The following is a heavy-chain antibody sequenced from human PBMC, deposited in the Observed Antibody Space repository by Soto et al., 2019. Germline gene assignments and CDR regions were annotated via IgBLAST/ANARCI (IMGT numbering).Heavy chain of an antibody. Sequence: NPSETLSLTCAVYGGSFSCYYWSWIRQPPGKGLEWIGEINHSGSTNYNPSLKSRVTISVDTSKNQFSLKLSSVTAADTAVYYCARGVTMIVENWFDPWGQGTLVTVSS. V-gene: IGHV4-34*01. CDR1: GGSFSCYY. CDR3: ARGVTMIVENWFDP. CDR2: INHSGST. D-gene: IGHD3-22*01. J-gene: IGHJ5*02.